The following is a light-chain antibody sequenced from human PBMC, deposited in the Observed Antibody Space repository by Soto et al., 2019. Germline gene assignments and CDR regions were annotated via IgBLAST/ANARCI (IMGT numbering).Light chain of an antibody. CDR1: QSVSSY. Sequence: EIVLTQSPPTLSLAPGERATLSCRASQSVSSYLAWYQQKPGQAPRLLIYDASNRATGIPARLSGSGSGTDFTLTISSLEPEDFAVYYCQQRSHWPPGLTFGGGTKVEIK. CDR3: QQRSHWPPGLT. V-gene: IGKV3-11*01. J-gene: IGKJ4*01. CDR2: DAS.